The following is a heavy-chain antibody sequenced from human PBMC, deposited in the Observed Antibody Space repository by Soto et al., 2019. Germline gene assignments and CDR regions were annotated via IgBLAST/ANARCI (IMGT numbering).Heavy chain of an antibody. J-gene: IGHJ6*02. V-gene: IGHV3-30*18. D-gene: IGHD6-13*01. CDR1: GFTFSSYG. CDR2: ISYDGSNK. CDR3: AKQRSSSSWGPYYYYYYGMDV. Sequence: GGSLRLSCAASGFTFSSYGMHWVRQAPGKGLEWVAVISYDGSNKYYADSVKGRFTISRDNSKNTLDLQMNSLRAEDTAVYYCAKQRSSSSWGPYYYYYYGMDVWGQGTTVTVSS.